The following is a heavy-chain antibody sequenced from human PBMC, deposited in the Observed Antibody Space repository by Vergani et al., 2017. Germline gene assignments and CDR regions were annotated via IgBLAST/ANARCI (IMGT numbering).Heavy chain of an antibody. CDR1: GFTVSSNY. J-gene: IGHJ5*02. V-gene: IGHV3-66*01. CDR3: ARSNWNYWGNWFDP. D-gene: IGHD1-7*01. Sequence: EVQLVESGGGLVQPGGSLRLSCAASGFTVSSNYMSWVRQAPGKGLEWVSVIYSGGSTYYADSVKGRFTISRDNSKNTLYLQMNSLRAEDTAVYYCARSNWNYWGNWFDPWGQGTLVTVSS. CDR2: IYSGGST.